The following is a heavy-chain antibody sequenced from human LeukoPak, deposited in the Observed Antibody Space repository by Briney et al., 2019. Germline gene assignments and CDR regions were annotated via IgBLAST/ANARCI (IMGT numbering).Heavy chain of an antibody. D-gene: IGHD2-2*01. J-gene: IGHJ6*02. CDR3: ARELSVRYCSSTSCHYYYYGMDV. CDR2: ISSSSSYI. Sequence: GGSLRLSCAASGFTFSSYSMNWVRRAPGKGLEWVSSISSSSSYIYYADSVKGRFTISRDNAKNSLYLQMNSLRAEDTAVYYCARELSVRYCSSTSCHYYYYGMDVWGQGTTVTVSS. V-gene: IGHV3-21*01. CDR1: GFTFSSYS.